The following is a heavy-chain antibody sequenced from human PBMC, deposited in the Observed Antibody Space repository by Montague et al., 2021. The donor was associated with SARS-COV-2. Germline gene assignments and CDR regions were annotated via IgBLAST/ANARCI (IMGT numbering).Heavy chain of an antibody. CDR2: IYYSGTT. J-gene: IGHJ5*02. Sequence: ETLSLTCAVSAGAIRDTDYFWGWIRQPPGKGLEWIGSIYYSGTTYHNPSLKSRVTISVDTSKNQFSPKLSSVTAADTAVYFCARHRDNLGSLNWFAPWGQGTLVTVSS. CDR1: AGAIRDTDYF. D-gene: IGHD3-16*01. V-gene: IGHV4-39*01. CDR3: ARHRDNLGSLNWFAP.